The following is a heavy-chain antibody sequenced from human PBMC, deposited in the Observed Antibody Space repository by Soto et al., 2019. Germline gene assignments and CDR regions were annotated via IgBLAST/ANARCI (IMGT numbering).Heavy chain of an antibody. Sequence: SETLSLTCAVSGDSITSIYHWAWIRQPPGRGLEWVASIYHSGTTYYNPSLKSRVTISVDTSKNQFSLNLRSVTAADSAVYYCSSSPLYGMAFSAQGTTVSVSS. V-gene: IGHV4-38-2*01. CDR3: SSSPLYGMAF. CDR2: IYHSGTT. CDR1: GDSITSIYH. J-gene: IGHJ6*02.